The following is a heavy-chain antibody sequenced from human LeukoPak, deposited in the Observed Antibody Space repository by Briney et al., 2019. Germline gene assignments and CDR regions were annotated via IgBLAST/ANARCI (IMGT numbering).Heavy chain of an antibody. J-gene: IGHJ4*02. D-gene: IGHD6-6*01. CDR3: ARDEERGSKQLDY. Sequence: PGRSLRLSCAASGFTFSNYAIHWVRQAPGKGLEWVAVISYDGGTEYYADSVKGRFTISRDNYKNTLCLQMNSLRAEDTAVYYCARDEERGSKQLDYWGQGTLVTVSS. CDR1: GFTFSNYA. V-gene: IGHV3-30*04. CDR2: ISYDGGTE.